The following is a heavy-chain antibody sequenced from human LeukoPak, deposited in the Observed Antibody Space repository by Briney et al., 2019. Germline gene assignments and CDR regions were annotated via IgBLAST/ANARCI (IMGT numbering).Heavy chain of an antibody. Sequence: PSQTLSLTCTVSGDSVTSGGYFWTWIRQHPGKGLEWIGYISNSGTTSYNPSLKSRVSISVDTSNNQFSLRLSSVTAADTAVYYCARDVVVTSSPGAFDIWGQGTMVTVSS. D-gene: IGHD2-21*02. V-gene: IGHV4-31*03. J-gene: IGHJ3*02. CDR1: GDSVTSGGYF. CDR2: ISNSGTT. CDR3: ARDVVVTSSPGAFDI.